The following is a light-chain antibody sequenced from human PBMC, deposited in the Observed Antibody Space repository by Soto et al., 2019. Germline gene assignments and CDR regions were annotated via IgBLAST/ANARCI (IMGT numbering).Light chain of an antibody. V-gene: IGKV3-15*01. CDR3: QHYSTGLWT. CDR1: QSVSTK. CDR2: GAS. Sequence: EIVMTQSPATLSVSPGERATLSCRASQSVSTKLAWYQQKPGQGPRLLIYGASNRATGIPARFSGSGSGTEFTLTITSLQSEDFALYYCQHYSTGLWTFGQGTKVQIK. J-gene: IGKJ1*01.